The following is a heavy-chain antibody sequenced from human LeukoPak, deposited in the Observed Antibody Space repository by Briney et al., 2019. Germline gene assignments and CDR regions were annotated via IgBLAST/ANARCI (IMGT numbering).Heavy chain of an antibody. CDR1: AYTFTTHA. CDR3: AKPSSTWSNNWFDS. Sequence: ASVTVSCKLSAYTFTTHAMDWVRHAPGEGREWMGWINTNTGKTTYSKGLTGRFVYSLDTSVNTAYLQISSLKAEDTAVYYCAKPSSTWSNNWFDSWGQGTLVTVSS. D-gene: IGHD6-13*01. CDR2: INTNTGKT. V-gene: IGHV7-4-1*02. J-gene: IGHJ5*01.